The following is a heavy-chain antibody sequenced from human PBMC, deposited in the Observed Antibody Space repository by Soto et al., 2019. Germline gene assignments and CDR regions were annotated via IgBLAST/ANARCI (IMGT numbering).Heavy chain of an antibody. CDR3: AALWFGELAFNY. V-gene: IGHV4-38-2*02. Sequence: SETLSLTCSVSGYSISSGYYWGCVRQAPGKGLEWLGSVYHNGIMFHNPSFQSRVTISVDTSKNQFSLNLRSVTAADTAVYYCAALWFGELAFNYWGHGILVTVSS. CDR2: VYHNGIM. J-gene: IGHJ4*01. D-gene: IGHD3-10*01. CDR1: GYSISSGYY.